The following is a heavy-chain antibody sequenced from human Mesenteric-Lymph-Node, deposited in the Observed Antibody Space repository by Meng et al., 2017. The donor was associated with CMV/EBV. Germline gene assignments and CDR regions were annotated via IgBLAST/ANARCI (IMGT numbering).Heavy chain of an antibody. CDR3: ARVSIRWDYYYGMDV. D-gene: IGHD4-23*01. V-gene: IGHV4-59*01. CDR2: IFYNGGT. CDR1: GGSISGFY. J-gene: IGHJ6*02. Sequence: SETLSLTCTVSGGSISGFYWSWIRQPPGKGLEWIGYIFYNGGTNYNPSLKSRVTISVDTSKNQFSLRLSSVTAADTAVYYCARVSIRWDYYYGMDVWGQGTTVTVSS.